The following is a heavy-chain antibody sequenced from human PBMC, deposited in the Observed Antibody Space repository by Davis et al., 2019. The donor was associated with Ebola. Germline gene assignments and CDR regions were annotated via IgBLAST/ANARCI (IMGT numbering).Heavy chain of an antibody. CDR3: ARRTRSAMSTIFHDAFDI. Sequence: SETLPLTCTVSGGSISSYYWSWIRQPPGKGLEWIGYIYYSGSPNYHPSLKSRVTISVDTSKNQFSLKLSSVTAADTAVYYCARRTRSAMSTIFHDAFDIWGQGTMVTVSS. J-gene: IGHJ3*02. CDR2: IYYSGSP. D-gene: IGHD5/OR15-5a*01. V-gene: IGHV4-59*08. CDR1: GGSISSYY.